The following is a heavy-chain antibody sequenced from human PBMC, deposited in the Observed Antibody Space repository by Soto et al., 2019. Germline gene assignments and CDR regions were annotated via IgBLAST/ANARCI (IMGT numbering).Heavy chain of an antibody. CDR3: AKGKVVGRSTIFGVVIIGFAF. CDR2: ISGSGGST. J-gene: IGHJ4*02. D-gene: IGHD3-3*01. Sequence: GKGLEWVSAISGSGGSTYYADSVKGRFTISRDNSKNTLYLQMNSLRAEDTAVYYCAKGKVVGRSTIFGVVIIGFAFWGEGTLVTVSS. V-gene: IGHV3-23*01.